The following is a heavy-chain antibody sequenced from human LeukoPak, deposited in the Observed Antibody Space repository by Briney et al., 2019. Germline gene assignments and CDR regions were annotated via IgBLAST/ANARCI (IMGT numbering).Heavy chain of an antibody. V-gene: IGHV5-51*01. CDR1: GYTFTSFC. CDR3: ARLGSMCSGGSCYSGWFDP. CDR2: IYSADSDT. J-gene: IGHJ5*02. D-gene: IGHD2-15*01. Sequence: PGESLKISCKGPGYTFTSFCIGWVRQIPGKGVEWIGIIYSADSDTRYNPSFQGQVTISADKSISTAYLQWSSLKASDTAMYYCARLGSMCSGGSCYSGWFDPWGQGTLVTVSS.